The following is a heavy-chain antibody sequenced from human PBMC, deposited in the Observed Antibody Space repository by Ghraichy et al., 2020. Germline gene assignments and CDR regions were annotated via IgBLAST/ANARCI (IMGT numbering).Heavy chain of an antibody. Sequence: GGSLRLSCAASGFTFSSHWMHWVRQAPGKGLEWVATIKQDGSEKHFLDSVKGRFTISRDNAKSSLDLQMNSLKVEDTAVYYCVRGAGYYFDYWGQGTLVTVSP. CDR3: VRGAGYYFDY. V-gene: IGHV3-7*02. CDR2: IKQDGSEK. J-gene: IGHJ4*02. D-gene: IGHD6-19*01. CDR1: GFTFSSHW.